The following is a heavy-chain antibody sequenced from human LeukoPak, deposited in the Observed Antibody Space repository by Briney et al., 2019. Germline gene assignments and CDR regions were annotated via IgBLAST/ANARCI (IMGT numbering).Heavy chain of an antibody. J-gene: IGHJ5*02. CDR1: GFSFSSYW. CDR3: ARDGTVTAGPFDP. CDR2: ITSDGSAT. D-gene: IGHD4-17*01. Sequence: GGSLRLSCAASGFSFSSYWMHWVRQAPGKGLVWVSRITSDGSATTYADSVKGRFTISRDNSKNTLYLQMNSLTAEDSAVYYCARDGTVTAGPFDPWGGGTLVTVSS. V-gene: IGHV3-74*03.